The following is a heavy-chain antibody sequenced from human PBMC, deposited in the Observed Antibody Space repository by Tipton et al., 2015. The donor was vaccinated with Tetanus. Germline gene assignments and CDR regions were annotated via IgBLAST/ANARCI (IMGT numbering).Heavy chain of an antibody. Sequence: QLVQSGAEMKKPGASVKVSCKASGYTFTGYYMYWVRQAPGQGLEWMVWIDPNSGGTVYAQKFQGRVTMTRDTSISTAYMELSSLRSDDTAVYYCARDRGDYIYYGMDVWGPGTTVTVS. CDR1: GYTFTGYY. J-gene: IGHJ6*02. D-gene: IGHD3-22*01. CDR3: ARDRGDYIYYGMDV. V-gene: IGHV1-2*02. CDR2: IDPNSGGT.